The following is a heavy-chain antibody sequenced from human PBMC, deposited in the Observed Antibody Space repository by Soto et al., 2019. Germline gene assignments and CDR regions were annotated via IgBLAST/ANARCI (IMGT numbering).Heavy chain of an antibody. J-gene: IGHJ5*01. CDR1: GFSFSTYG. Sequence: HLGGSLRLSCAASGFSFSTYGMHWVRQAPGKGLEWVAVIWFDGSNKYYADSVKGRFTISRDNSKNTLYLQMNSLRAEDTAVYYCARDPGIAAFESWGQGTLVTVSS. CDR2: IWFDGSNK. CDR3: ARDPGIAAFES. V-gene: IGHV3-33*01. D-gene: IGHD6-13*01.